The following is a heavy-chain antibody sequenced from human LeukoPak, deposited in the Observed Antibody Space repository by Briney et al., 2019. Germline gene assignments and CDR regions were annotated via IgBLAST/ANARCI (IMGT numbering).Heavy chain of an antibody. D-gene: IGHD2-2*02. CDR2: IYTSGST. CDR3: ARDGSHDCSSTSCYTFDY. Sequence: PSQTLSLTCTVSGGSISSGSYYWSSIRQPAGKGLEWIGRIYTSGSTNYNPSLKSRVTISVDTSKNQFSLKLSSVTAADTAVYYCARDGSHDCSSTSCYTFDYWGQGTLVTVSS. J-gene: IGHJ4*02. CDR1: GGSISSGSYY. V-gene: IGHV4-61*02.